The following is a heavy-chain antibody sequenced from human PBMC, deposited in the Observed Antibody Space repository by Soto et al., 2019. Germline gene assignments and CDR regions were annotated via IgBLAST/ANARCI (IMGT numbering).Heavy chain of an antibody. Sequence: QVQLVQSGDAVKKPGASVKVSCKASGYIFVNYGIAWVRQAPGQGFEWMGWISPYTGNTHSATKVQGRLTMTTDTSASTAYMDLGSLTSDDTAVYYCVMVDNYVTPTPQDVWGQGTTVTVSS. CDR3: VMVDNYVTPTPQDV. CDR1: GYIFVNYG. V-gene: IGHV1-18*01. D-gene: IGHD3-16*01. J-gene: IGHJ6*02. CDR2: ISPYTGNT.